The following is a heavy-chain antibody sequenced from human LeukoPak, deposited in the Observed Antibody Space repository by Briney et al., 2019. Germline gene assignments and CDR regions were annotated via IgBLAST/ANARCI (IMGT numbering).Heavy chain of an antibody. D-gene: IGHD6-19*01. CDR3: ARVNSAVAGTAYYFDY. V-gene: IGHV4-59*01. CDR1: GGSISSYY. J-gene: IGHJ4*02. CDR2: IYYSGST. Sequence: SETLSLTCTVSGGSISSYYWSWIRQPPGRGLEWIGYIYYSGSTNYNPSLTSRVTISVDTSKNQFSLKLSSVTAADTAVYYCARVNSAVAGTAYYFDYWGQGTLVTVSS.